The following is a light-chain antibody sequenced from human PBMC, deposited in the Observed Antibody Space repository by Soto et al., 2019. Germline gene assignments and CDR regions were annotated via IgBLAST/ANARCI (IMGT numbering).Light chain of an antibody. V-gene: IGLV2-14*01. CDR1: SSDVGGYNY. Sequence: QSALTQPASVSGSPGQSITISCTGTSSDVGGYNYVSWSQQHPGKAPQLMIYEVSNRPSGVSNRFSGSKSGNTASLTVSGLQAEDEADYYCSSYAGSNNPYVFGTGTKVHRP. CDR3: SSYAGSNNPYV. CDR2: EVS. J-gene: IGLJ1*01.